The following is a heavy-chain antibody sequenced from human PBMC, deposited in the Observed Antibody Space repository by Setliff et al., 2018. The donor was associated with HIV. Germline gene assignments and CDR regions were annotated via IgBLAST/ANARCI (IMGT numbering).Heavy chain of an antibody. J-gene: IGHJ6*03. CDR1: GYTFTGYY. CDR3: ARGEKRFLEWLPLDYYYYYYMDV. D-gene: IGHD3-3*01. CDR2: LNPTGGST. Sequence: ASVKVSCKASGYTFTGYYIHWVRQAPGQTPECMGILNPTGGSTTYAQKFQGRLTMTRDTSTSTVYMELSSLRSEDTAVYYCARGEKRFLEWLPLDYYYYYYMDVWGKGITVTVSS. V-gene: IGHV1-46*01.